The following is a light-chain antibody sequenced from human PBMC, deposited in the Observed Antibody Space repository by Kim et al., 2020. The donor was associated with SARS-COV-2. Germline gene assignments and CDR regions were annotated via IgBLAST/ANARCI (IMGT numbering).Light chain of an antibody. CDR1: RGGTTN. CDR2: DAS. Sequence: LAPGDRALLSCGSRRGGTTNSAWYHQKPAQPPRLLTYDASNRATGIPARFSGSGSGTEFTLTISSLEPEDFAVYYCQQRESWPLTFGGGTKLEI. CDR3: QQRESWPLT. J-gene: IGKJ4*01. V-gene: IGKV3-11*01.